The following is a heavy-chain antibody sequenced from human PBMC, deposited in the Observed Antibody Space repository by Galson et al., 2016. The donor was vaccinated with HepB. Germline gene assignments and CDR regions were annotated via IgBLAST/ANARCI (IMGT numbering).Heavy chain of an antibody. CDR2: IIPIFDTT. CDR1: GGTFSNYA. CDR3: ARPFGDYAPIYYYGMDV. D-gene: IGHD4-17*01. J-gene: IGHJ6*02. V-gene: IGHV1-69*13. Sequence: SVKVSCKASGGTFSNYALSWVRQAPGQGLEWMGGIIPIFDTTNYAQKFQGRVTITADVSSKTAFMELRSLRSEDTAVYYCARPFGDYAPIYYYGMDVWGQGTTVTVSS.